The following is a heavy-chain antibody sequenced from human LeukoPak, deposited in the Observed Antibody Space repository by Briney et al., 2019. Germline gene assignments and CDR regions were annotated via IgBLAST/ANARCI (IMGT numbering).Heavy chain of an antibody. V-gene: IGHV4-34*01. CDR1: GGSFSGYY. J-gene: IGHJ4*02. D-gene: IGHD6-19*01. Sequence: SETLSLTCAVYGGSFSGYYWSWIRQPPGKGLEWIGEINHSGSTNYNPSLKSRVTISVDTSKNQFPLKLSSVTAADTAVYYYARGLAVAGYYFDYWGQGTLVTVSS. CDR3: ARGLAVAGYYFDY. CDR2: INHSGST.